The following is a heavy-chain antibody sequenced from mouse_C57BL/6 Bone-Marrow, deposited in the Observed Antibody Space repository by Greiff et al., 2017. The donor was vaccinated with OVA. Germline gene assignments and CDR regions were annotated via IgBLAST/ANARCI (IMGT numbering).Heavy chain of an antibody. Sequence: VTLLESGAELVKPGASVKISCKASGYAFSSYWMNWEKQRPGKGLAWIGQIYTGDGDTNYNGKFKGKATLTADKSASTAYMQLISRTSEDSAVYFCAISGYRGFAYWGQGTLVTVSA. V-gene: IGHV1-80*01. J-gene: IGHJ3*01. CDR2: IYTGDGDT. D-gene: IGHD3-2*02. CDR1: GYAFSSYW. CDR3: AISGYRGFAY.